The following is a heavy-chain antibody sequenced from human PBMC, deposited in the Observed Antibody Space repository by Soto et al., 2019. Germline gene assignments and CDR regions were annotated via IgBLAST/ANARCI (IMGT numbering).Heavy chain of an antibody. CDR2: INHSGST. J-gene: IGHJ5*02. D-gene: IGHD2-2*01. CDR3: ARSVYCSSTSCYSANWFDP. CDR1: GGSFSGYY. V-gene: IGHV4-34*01. Sequence: QVQLQQWGAGLLKPSETLSLTCAVYGGSFSGYYWSWIRQPPGKGLEWIGEINHSGSTNYNPSLKSRVTISVDTSKNQFSLKLRSVTATDTAVYYCARSVYCSSTSCYSANWFDPWGQGTLVTVSS.